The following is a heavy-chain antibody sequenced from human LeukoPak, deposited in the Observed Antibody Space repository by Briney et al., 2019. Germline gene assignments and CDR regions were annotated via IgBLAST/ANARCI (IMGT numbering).Heavy chain of an antibody. J-gene: IGHJ6*02. CDR3: SLARSEYHYGMDV. CDR1: GDSVSSISVA. V-gene: IGHV6-1*01. Sequence: SQTLSLTCAISGDSVSSISVAWNWIRQSPSRGLEWLGRTYYRSKWYYEYAVSVKSRINISPDTSKNQFSLQLTSVTPEDTAVYYCSLARSEYHYGMDVWGQGTRSPSP. CDR2: TYYRSKWYY.